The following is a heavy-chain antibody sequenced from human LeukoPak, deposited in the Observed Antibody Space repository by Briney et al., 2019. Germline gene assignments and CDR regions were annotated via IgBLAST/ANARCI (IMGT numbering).Heavy chain of an antibody. Sequence: SETLSLTCTVSGGSISNYYWSWIRQPPGKGLEWIGEINHSGSTNYNPSLKSRVTISVDTSKNQFSLKLSSVTAADTAVYYCARGSRNNYYDSRPNWFDPWGQGTLVTVSS. D-gene: IGHD3-22*01. CDR3: ARGSRNNYYDSRPNWFDP. J-gene: IGHJ5*02. CDR1: GGSISNYY. CDR2: INHSGST. V-gene: IGHV4-34*01.